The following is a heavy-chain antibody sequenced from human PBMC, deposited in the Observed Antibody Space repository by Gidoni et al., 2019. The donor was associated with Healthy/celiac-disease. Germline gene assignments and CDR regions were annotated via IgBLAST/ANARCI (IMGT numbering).Heavy chain of an antibody. CDR2: IIPILGIA. CDR3: GSCMRAAAGPIDY. D-gene: IGHD6-13*01. CDR1: GGTFSSYA. J-gene: IGHJ4*02. Sequence: QVQLVQSGAEVKKPGSSVKVSCKASGGTFSSYAISWVRQAPGQGLEWMGRIIPILGIANYAQKFQGRVTITAEKSTSTAYMELSSLRSEDTAVYYCGSCMRAAAGPIDYWGQGTLVTVSS. V-gene: IGHV1-69*04.